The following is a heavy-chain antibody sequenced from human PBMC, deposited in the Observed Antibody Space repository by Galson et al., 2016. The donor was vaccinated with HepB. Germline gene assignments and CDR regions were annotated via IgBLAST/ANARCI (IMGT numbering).Heavy chain of an antibody. CDR1: GFIFGNYW. CDR3: VRLTKMGLRRSFDY. J-gene: IGHJ4*02. CDR2: IDSDVHSQ. V-gene: IGHV3-74*01. D-gene: IGHD5-24*01. Sequence: SLRLSCAASGFIFGNYWMHWVSRIDSDVHSQNYADSVKGRFIISRDNAKNTLYLQMNSLRAEDTAMYYCVRLTKMGLRRSFDYWGQGTLVTVSS.